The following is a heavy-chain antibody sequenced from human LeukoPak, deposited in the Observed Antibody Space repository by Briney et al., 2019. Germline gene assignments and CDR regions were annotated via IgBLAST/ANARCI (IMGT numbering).Heavy chain of an antibody. CDR3: AKVVAYYYGSSGYFDY. Sequence: GGSLRLSCAASGFTFSGYAMSWVRQAPGKGLEWVSAISGSGGSTYYADSVKGRFTISRDNSKNTLYLQMNSLRAEDTAVYYCAKVVAYYYGSSGYFDYWGQGTLVTVSS. CDR1: GFTFSGYA. D-gene: IGHD3-22*01. CDR2: ISGSGGST. V-gene: IGHV3-23*01. J-gene: IGHJ4*02.